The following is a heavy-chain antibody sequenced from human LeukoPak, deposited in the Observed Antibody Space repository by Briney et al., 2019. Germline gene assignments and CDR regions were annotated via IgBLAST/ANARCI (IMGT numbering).Heavy chain of an antibody. V-gene: IGHV4-39*07. CDR2: IYYNGST. CDR1: GGSISSSSYY. Sequence: PSETLSLTCTVSGGSISSSSYYWGWIRQPPGKGLEWIGSIYYNGSTYYNPSLKSRVTISVDTSKNQFSLKLSSVTAADTAVYYCERITGYCSSTSCYVFYYYYYMDVWGKGTTVTVSS. D-gene: IGHD2-2*01. J-gene: IGHJ6*03. CDR3: ERITGYCSSTSCYVFYYYYYMDV.